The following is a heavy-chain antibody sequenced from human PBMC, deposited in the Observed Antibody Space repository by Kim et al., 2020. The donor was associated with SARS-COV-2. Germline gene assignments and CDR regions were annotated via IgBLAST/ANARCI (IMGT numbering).Heavy chain of an antibody. CDR3: ARGVLS. J-gene: IGHJ5*02. Sequence: SETLSHTCTVSGGSVNSDNFYWSWIRQPPGKGLEWIGNIYYGESANYNPSLKSRVTISVDTSRNQFYLKLRSVTAADTAVYFCARGVLSWGQGALVTVSS. CDR1: GGSVNSDNFY. V-gene: IGHV4-61*01. CDR2: IYYGESA.